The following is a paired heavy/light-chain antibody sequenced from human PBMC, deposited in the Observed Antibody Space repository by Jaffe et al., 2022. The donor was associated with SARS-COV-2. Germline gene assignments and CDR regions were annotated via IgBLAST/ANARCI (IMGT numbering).Light chain of an antibody. CDR2: GAS. Sequence: EIVLTQSPGTLSLSPGERATLSCRASQSVSSSYLAWYQQKPGQAPRLLIYGASSRATGIPDRFSGSGSGTDFTLTISRLEPEDFAVFYCQQYGSSPLTFGGGTKVEIK. V-gene: IGKV3-20*01. CDR3: QQYGSSPLT. CDR1: QSVSSSY. J-gene: IGKJ4*01.
Heavy chain of an antibody. CDR3: ARARVAVSSPYFDY. Sequence: EVQLVESGGGLVQPGGSLRLSCAASGFTFSSYAIHWVRQAPGKGLEFVLGISSKGDNIYYTDSVKGRFTISRDNSKNTIYLQMGSLRLEDMAVYYCARARVAVSSPYFDYWGQGTLVTVSS. V-gene: IGHV3-64*07. D-gene: IGHD6-19*01. CDR1: GFTFSSYA. J-gene: IGHJ4*02. CDR2: ISSKGDNI.